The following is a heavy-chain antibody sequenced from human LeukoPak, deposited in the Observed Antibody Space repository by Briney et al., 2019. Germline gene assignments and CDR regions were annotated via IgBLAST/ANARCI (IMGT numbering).Heavy chain of an antibody. D-gene: IGHD6-19*01. V-gene: IGHV1-69*13. CDR3: ARGGVAVAAY. J-gene: IGHJ4*02. Sequence: GASVKVSCKASGGTFSSYAISWVRQAPGQGLEWMGGIIPIFGTANYAQKFQGRVAITADESTSTAYMELSSLRSEDTAVYYCARGGVAVAAYWGQGTLVTASS. CDR2: IIPIFGTA. CDR1: GGTFSSYA.